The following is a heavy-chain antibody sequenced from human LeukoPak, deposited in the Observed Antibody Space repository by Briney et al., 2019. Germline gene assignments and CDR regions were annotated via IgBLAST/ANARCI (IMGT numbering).Heavy chain of an antibody. CDR1: GGSFSGYY. J-gene: IGHJ6*02. Sequence: SETLSLTCAVYGGSFSGYYWSWIRQPPGKGLEWIGEINHSGSTNHNPSLKSRVTISVDTSKNQFSLKLSSVTAADTAVYYCARGRHCSSTSCYSYYYYYGMDVWGQGTTVTVSS. D-gene: IGHD2-2*01. CDR2: INHSGST. V-gene: IGHV4-34*01. CDR3: ARGRHCSSTSCYSYYYYYGMDV.